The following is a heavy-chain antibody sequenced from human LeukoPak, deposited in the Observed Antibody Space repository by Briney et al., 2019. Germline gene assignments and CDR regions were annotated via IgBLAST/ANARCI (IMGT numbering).Heavy chain of an antibody. V-gene: IGHV3-30-3*01. J-gene: IGHJ4*02. CDR2: ISYDGSNK. Sequence: PGGSLRLSCAAPGFTFSSYAMHWVRQAPGKGLEWVAVISYDGSNKYYADSVKGRFTISRDNSKNTLYLQMNSLRAEDTAVYYCARDDYGDYAFDYWGQGTLVTVSS. CDR1: GFTFSSYA. D-gene: IGHD4-17*01. CDR3: ARDDYGDYAFDY.